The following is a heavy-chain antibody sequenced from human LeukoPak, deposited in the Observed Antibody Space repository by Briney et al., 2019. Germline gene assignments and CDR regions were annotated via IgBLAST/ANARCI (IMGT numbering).Heavy chain of an antibody. CDR2: ISDNEGKT. D-gene: IGHD5-18*01. V-gene: IGHV3-23*01. Sequence: GGSLRLSCAAYGFTFNYYAMSWVRQAPGKGLEWVSGISDNEGKTYYTDSVKGRFTISRDNTKNTVYLQMNNLRAGDTAVYFCARHDSFIPYWGQGTLVTVSS. J-gene: IGHJ4*02. CDR1: GFTFNYYA. CDR3: ARHDSFIPY.